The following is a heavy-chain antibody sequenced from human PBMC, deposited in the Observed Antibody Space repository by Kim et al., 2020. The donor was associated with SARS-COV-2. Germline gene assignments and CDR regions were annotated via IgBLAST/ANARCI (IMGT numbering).Heavy chain of an antibody. V-gene: IGHV1-69*01. D-gene: IGHD4-17*01. J-gene: IGHJ4*02. CDR3: ARDLSTTVKRNPFFDY. Sequence: KFRGRVTITADGSTSTAYMERSSLRSEDTAVYYCARDLSTTVKRNPFFDYWGQGTLVTVSS.